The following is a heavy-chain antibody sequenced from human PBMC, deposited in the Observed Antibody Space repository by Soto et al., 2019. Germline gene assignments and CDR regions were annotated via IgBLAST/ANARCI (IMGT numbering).Heavy chain of an antibody. Sequence: SETLSLTCTVSGDSIISSDFYWGWVRQPPGKGLEWIGSIFYLGSSYYNPSLKSRVTMSVDTSKNQFSLRLRSVTAADTALYFCASHSIALRKNSWFDPCGQAIMVTAYS. D-gene: IGHD6-13*01. CDR2: IFYLGSS. J-gene: IGHJ5*02. V-gene: IGHV4-39*01. CDR1: GDSIISSDFY. CDR3: ASHSIALRKNSWFDP.